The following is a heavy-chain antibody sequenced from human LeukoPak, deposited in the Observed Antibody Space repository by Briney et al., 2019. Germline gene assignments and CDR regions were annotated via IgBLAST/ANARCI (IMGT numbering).Heavy chain of an antibody. CDR1: GDSISSYY. Sequence: PSETLSLTCTVSGDSISSYYWSWIRQPPGKGLEWIGYIYYSGSTNYNPSLKSRVTISVDTSKNQFSLKLSSVTAADTAVYYCAGWLISSNWFDPWGQGTLVTVSS. V-gene: IGHV4-59*01. J-gene: IGHJ5*02. CDR3: AGWLISSNWFDP. CDR2: IYYSGST. D-gene: IGHD3-16*01.